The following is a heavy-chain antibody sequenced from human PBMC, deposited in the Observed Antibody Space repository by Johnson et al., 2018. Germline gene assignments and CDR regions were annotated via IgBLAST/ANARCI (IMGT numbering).Heavy chain of an antibody. Sequence: QVQLQESGPGLVRPSETLSLTCTVSGASISSDYWSWIRQPPGKRLEWIGLIYTGQSTYFHPSLQSRVSITIDTSKNLLSLKLSSATAEDTAGYYCTRDGNQRAVEWWGQGTLVTVSS. CDR1: GASISSDY. CDR2: IYTGQST. D-gene: IGHD1-26*01. J-gene: IGHJ4*02. CDR3: TRDGNQRAVEW. V-gene: IGHV4-4*07.